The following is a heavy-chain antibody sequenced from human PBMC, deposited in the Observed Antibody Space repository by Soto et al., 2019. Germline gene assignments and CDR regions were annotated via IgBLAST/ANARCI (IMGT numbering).Heavy chain of an antibody. CDR1: GFTFSNYA. J-gene: IGHJ4*02. CDR2: IRDSATNT. Sequence: EVQLLESGGGLVQPGGSLKVSCAASGFTFSNYALSWVRQAPGKGLEGVAAIRDSATNTYYADSVKGRFTISRDNSENTLFLQMNSLRAEDTAIYYCARFLTGYERKILELDYWGQGTLVTVSS. CDR3: ARFLTGYERKILELDY. D-gene: IGHD3-9*01. V-gene: IGHV3-23*01.